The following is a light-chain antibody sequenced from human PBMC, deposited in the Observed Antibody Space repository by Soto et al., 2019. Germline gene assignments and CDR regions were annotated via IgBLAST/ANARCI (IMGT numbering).Light chain of an antibody. CDR3: QQSFSTPYT. CDR2: AAS. J-gene: IGKJ2*01. CDR1: QNIKNY. Sequence: DIQMTQSPSSLSASVGDRVSIPCRASQNIKNYLNWYLQKPGKAPKLLIYAASTLQSGVPSRFNGIGSGTHFTLTIRSLQPEDFATYHCQQSFSTPYTFGQGTKLEI. V-gene: IGKV1-39*01.